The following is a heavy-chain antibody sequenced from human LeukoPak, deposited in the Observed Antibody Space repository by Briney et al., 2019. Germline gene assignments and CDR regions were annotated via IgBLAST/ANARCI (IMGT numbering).Heavy chain of an antibody. V-gene: IGHV4-59*01. CDR3: ARDREMATFDY. J-gene: IGHJ4*02. CDR2: IYYSGST. Sequence: SETLSLTCTVSGGSISSYYWSWIRQPPGKGLEWIGYIYYSGSTNYNPSLKSRVAISVDTSKNQFSLKLSSVTAADTAVYYCARDREMATFDYWGQGTLVTVSS. D-gene: IGHD5-24*01. CDR1: GGSISSYY.